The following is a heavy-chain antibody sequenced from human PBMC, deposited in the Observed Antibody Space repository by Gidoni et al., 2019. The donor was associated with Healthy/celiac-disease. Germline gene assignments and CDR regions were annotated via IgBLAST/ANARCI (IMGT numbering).Heavy chain of an antibody. J-gene: IGHJ3*02. Sequence: QLQLQESGPGLVKPSETLSLTSTVSGVSLSSSSYYWGWIRQPPGKGLEWIGSFYYTGSTYYNPYLKSRVTISVDTSKNQFSLKLGSVTAADTAVYYCARHILRAPDAFDIWGQGTMVTVSS. V-gene: IGHV4-39*01. CDR3: ARHILRAPDAFDI. CDR1: GVSLSSSSYY. CDR2: FYYTGST.